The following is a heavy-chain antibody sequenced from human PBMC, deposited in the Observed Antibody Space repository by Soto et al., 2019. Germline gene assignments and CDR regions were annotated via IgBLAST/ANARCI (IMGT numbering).Heavy chain of an antibody. J-gene: IGHJ6*02. V-gene: IGHV3-74*01. CDR1: GFTFTTYW. Sequence: EVKVVESGGGLVQPGGSLRLSCAASGFTFTTYWMHWVRQVPGKGLVWVSRIKGDGSSLSYADSVKGRFTISRDNVENTVYLQMGSLRADDTAVYYCAIGLNNYYGVDVWGQGTTVTVSS. CDR3: AIGLNNYYGVDV. CDR2: IKGDGSSL.